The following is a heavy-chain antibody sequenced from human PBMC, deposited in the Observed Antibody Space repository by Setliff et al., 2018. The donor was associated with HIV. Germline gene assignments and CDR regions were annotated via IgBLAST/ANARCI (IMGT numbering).Heavy chain of an antibody. CDR1: GGSISSYY. Sequence: SETLSLTCTVSGGSISSYYWSWIRQPPGKGLEWIGYIYTSGSTNYNPSLKSRVTMAVDTSKNQFSLKLSSVTAADTAVYYCARGDSGYSGYDYFDYWGQGTLVT. CDR3: ARGDSGYSGYDYFDY. V-gene: IGHV4-4*09. D-gene: IGHD5-12*01. J-gene: IGHJ4*02. CDR2: IYTSGST.